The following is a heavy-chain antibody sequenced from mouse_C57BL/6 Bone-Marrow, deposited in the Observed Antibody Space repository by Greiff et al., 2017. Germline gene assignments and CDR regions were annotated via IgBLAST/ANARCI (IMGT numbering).Heavy chain of an antibody. CDR3: TREYYGKNYAMDY. V-gene: IGHV5-9-1*02. Sequence: EVMLVESGEGLVKPGGSLKLSCAASGFTFSSYAMSWVRQTPEKRLEWVAYISSGGDYIYYADTVKGRFTISRDNARNTLYLQMSSLKAEDTAMYYCTREYYGKNYAMDYWGQGTSVTVSS. D-gene: IGHD1-1*01. CDR2: ISSGGDYI. CDR1: GFTFSSYA. J-gene: IGHJ4*01.